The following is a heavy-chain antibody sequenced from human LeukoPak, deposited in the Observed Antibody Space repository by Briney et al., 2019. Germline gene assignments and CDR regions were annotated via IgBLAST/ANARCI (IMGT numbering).Heavy chain of an antibody. CDR2: IYYTGST. CDR1: GASISGGTYY. J-gene: IGHJ4*02. V-gene: IGHV4-39*01. CDR3: ARRGGSGRAFDY. Sequence: SETLSLTCSVSGASISGGTYYWGWIRQPPGKGLEWTGSIYYTGSTYDNPSLKSRVTISVDTSKNQFSLKLSSVTAADTAVYYCARRGGSGRAFDYWGQGTLVTVSS. D-gene: IGHD1-26*01.